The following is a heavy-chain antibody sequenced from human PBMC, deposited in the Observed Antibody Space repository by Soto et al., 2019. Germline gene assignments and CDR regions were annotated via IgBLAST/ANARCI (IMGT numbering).Heavy chain of an antibody. CDR3: ARTESGYSYGFADV. J-gene: IGHJ6*02. D-gene: IGHD5-18*01. CDR2: MHPGDSDT. V-gene: IGHV5-51*01. CDR1: GYSFSNNW. Sequence: GESLKISCKGSGYSFSNNWVGWVRQMPGKGLEWMGIMHPGDSDTRYSPSFQGQVTISADKSISTAYLQWSSLKASDTAMYYCARTESGYSYGFADVWGQGTTVTVSS.